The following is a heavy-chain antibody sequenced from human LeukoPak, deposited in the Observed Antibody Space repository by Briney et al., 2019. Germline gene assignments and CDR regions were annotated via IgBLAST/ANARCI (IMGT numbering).Heavy chain of an antibody. J-gene: IGHJ4*02. CDR1: GFTFSRYA. Sequence: PGGSLRLSCAASGFTFSRYAMSWVRQAPGKGLEWVSAISGSGGSTYYADSVKGRFTISRDNSKNTLYLQMNSLRAEDTAVYYCAKDPSGWYYFDYWGQGTLVTVSS. D-gene: IGHD6-19*01. CDR2: ISGSGGST. CDR3: AKDPSGWYYFDY. V-gene: IGHV3-23*01.